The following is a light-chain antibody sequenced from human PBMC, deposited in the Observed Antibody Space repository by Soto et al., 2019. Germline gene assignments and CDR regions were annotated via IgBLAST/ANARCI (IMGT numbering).Light chain of an antibody. CDR1: QSAGSY. CDR2: DTS. CDR3: QQYGYSPNT. J-gene: IGKJ2*01. V-gene: IGKV3-11*01. Sequence: EIVLTQSPATLSLSPGEGATLSCRASQSAGSYLAWYQQKPGQAPRLLIYDTSNRATGIPARFSGSGSGTDFTLTISSLEPEDFAVYYCQQYGYSPNTFGQGTKLEIK.